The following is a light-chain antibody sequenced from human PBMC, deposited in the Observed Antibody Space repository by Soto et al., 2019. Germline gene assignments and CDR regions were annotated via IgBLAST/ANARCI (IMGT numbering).Light chain of an antibody. J-gene: IGLJ1*01. CDR3: ISSAVTTSYV. V-gene: IGLV2-8*01. Sequence: QSALTQPPSASGSPGQSVTISCTGTSSDVGGYNFVSWYQQHPGKAPKLMIYEVDKRPSGVPDRFSGSKSGNTASLTVSGLQAEDEADYYCISSAVTTSYVFGTGTKVTVL. CDR2: EVD. CDR1: SSDVGGYNF.